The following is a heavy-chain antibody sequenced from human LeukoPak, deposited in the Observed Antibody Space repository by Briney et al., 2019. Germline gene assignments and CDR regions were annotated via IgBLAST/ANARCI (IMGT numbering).Heavy chain of an antibody. CDR1: GGSISSYY. J-gene: IGHJ4*02. Sequence: PSETLSLTCTVSGGSISSYYWSWIRQPPGKGLEWIGRIYTSGSTNYNPSLKSRVTMSVDTSKNQFSLKLSSVTAADTAVYHCARVRMTTVTAFDYWGQGTLVTVSS. D-gene: IGHD4-4*01. CDR2: IYTSGST. V-gene: IGHV4-4*07. CDR3: ARVRMTTVTAFDY.